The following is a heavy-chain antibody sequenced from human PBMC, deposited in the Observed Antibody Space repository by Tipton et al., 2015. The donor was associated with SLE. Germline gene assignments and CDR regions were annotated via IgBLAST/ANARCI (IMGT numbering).Heavy chain of an antibody. J-gene: IGHJ4*02. Sequence: LRLSCAVSGYSISSGYYWGWIRQPPGKGLEWIGSIYYSGSTYYNPSLKSRVTISVDTSKNQFSLKLSSVTAADTAVYYCARNPYYYGSGLDYWGQGTLVTVSS. CDR2: IYYSGST. CDR3: ARNPYYYGSGLDY. CDR1: GYSISSGYY. V-gene: IGHV4-38-2*01. D-gene: IGHD3-10*01.